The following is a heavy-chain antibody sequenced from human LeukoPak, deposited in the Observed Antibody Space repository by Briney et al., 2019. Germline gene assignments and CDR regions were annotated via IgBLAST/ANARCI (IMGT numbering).Heavy chain of an antibody. CDR3: AKDRYNGDYVLSVPNWYFDL. J-gene: IGHJ2*01. D-gene: IGHD3-16*02. CDR1: GFTFSSYW. Sequence: GGSLRLSCAASGFTFSSYWMHWVRQAPGKGLVWVSRINSDGSSTSYADSVKGRFTISRDNAKNSLYLQMNSLRAEDTALYYCAKDRYNGDYVLSVPNWYFDLWGRGTLVTVSS. CDR2: INSDGSST. V-gene: IGHV3-74*01.